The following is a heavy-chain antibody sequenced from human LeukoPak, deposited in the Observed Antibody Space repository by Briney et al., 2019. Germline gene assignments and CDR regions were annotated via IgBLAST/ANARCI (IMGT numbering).Heavy chain of an antibody. Sequence: GASVKVSCKASGYTFTSYYMHWVRQAPGQGLEWMGWINPNSGGTNYAQKFQGRVTMTRDTSISTAYMELSRLRSDDTAVYYCAQLRDSSSSVDPWGQGTLVTVSS. CDR1: GYTFTSYY. J-gene: IGHJ5*02. D-gene: IGHD6-6*01. CDR3: AQLRDSSSSVDP. V-gene: IGHV1-2*02. CDR2: INPNSGGT.